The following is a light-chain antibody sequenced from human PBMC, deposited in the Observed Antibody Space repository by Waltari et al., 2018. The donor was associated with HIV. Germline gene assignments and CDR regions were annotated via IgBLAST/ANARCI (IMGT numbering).Light chain of an antibody. CDR1: RSILYNSNNKNY. Sequence: IVMTQSPDSLALSLGERATINCKSSRSILYNSNNKNYLAWYQQKPGQPPQLLIYWASTREFGVPDRFSGSGSGTNFTLTISSLQTEDVAVYYCQQYCNAPITFGGGTRVEI. CDR3: QQYCNAPIT. J-gene: IGKJ4*01. V-gene: IGKV4-1*01. CDR2: WAS.